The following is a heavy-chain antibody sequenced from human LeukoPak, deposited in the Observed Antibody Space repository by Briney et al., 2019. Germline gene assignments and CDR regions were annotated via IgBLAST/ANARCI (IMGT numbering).Heavy chain of an antibody. CDR1: GFTFSNAW. CDR2: IKSKTDGGTT. CDR3: TPDYRYFDY. D-gene: IGHD3-16*02. J-gene: IGHJ4*02. Sequence: GGSLRLSCAASGFTFSNAWMSGVRQARGKGLEWVGRIKSKTDGGTTDYAATVKSRFTISRDDSKNTLYLQMNSLKTEDTAVYYCTPDYRYFDYWGQGTLVTVAS. V-gene: IGHV3-15*01.